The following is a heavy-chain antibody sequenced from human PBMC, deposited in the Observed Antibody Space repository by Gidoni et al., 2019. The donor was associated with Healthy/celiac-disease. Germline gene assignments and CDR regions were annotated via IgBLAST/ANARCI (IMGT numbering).Heavy chain of an antibody. Sequence: QVQLVQSGAEVKKPGSSVKVSCKASGGTFSSYAISWVRQAPGQGLEWMGGIIPIFGTANYAQKFQGRVTITADESTSTAYMELSSLRSEDTAVYYCARGYCSSTSCPPEPYYYYYGMDVWGQGTTVTVSS. CDR3: ARGYCSSTSCPPEPYYYYYGMDV. D-gene: IGHD2-2*01. J-gene: IGHJ6*02. CDR2: IIPIFGTA. CDR1: GGTFSSYA. V-gene: IGHV1-69*01.